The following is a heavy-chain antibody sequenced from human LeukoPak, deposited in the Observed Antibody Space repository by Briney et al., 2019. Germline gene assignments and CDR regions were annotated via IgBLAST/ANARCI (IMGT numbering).Heavy chain of an antibody. V-gene: IGHV3-23*01. CDR1: GFTFSSYA. Sequence: GGSLRLSCAASGFTFSSYAMSWVRQAPGKGLEWVSAISGSGGSTYYADSVKGRFTISRDNSKNTLYLQMNSLRAEDTAVYYCARAGLVGGYNFFDYWGQGTLVTVSS. D-gene: IGHD5-24*01. CDR3: ARAGLVGGYNFFDY. CDR2: ISGSGGST. J-gene: IGHJ4*02.